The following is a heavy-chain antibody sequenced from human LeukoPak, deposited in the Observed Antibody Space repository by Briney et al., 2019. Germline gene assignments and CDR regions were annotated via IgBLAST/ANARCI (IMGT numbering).Heavy chain of an antibody. CDR3: ARDPTPDDGYNPPGYFDY. V-gene: IGHV3-33*01. D-gene: IGHD5-24*01. Sequence: PGRSLRLSCAASGFTFSNYGMHWVRQAPGKGLEWVAVVFYDGSNKHYADFVRGRFTISRDNSKNTLYLQMNDLRAEDTAVYYCARDPTPDDGYNPPGYFDYWGQGTLVTVSS. J-gene: IGHJ4*02. CDR1: GFTFSNYG. CDR2: VFYDGSNK.